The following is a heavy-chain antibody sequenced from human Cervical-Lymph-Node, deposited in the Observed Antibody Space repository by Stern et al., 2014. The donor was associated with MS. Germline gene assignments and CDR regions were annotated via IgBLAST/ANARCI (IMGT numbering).Heavy chain of an antibody. CDR2: MHPNSNNT. D-gene: IGHD2-2*01. CDR3: ARLRGYLVPAAHYYYYGMDV. CDR1: GYSFTNYD. V-gene: IGHV1-8*01. J-gene: IGHJ6*02. Sequence: QVQLVQSGAEVKKPGASVKVSCKASGYSFTNYDINWVRQATGQGLEWMGWMHPNSNNTVYAQKFQDRVTMTRDTSLGTAYMELSSLTSEDTAVYYCARLRGYLVPAAHYYYYGMDVWGQGTTVTVSS.